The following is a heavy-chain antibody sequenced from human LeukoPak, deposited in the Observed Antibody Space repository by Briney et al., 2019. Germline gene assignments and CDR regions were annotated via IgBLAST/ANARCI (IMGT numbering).Heavy chain of an antibody. CDR1: GFTFSSYG. CDR3: ARADTVTYGGSGY. J-gene: IGHJ4*02. V-gene: IGHV3-30*03. D-gene: IGHD4-17*01. Sequence: GRSLRLSCAASGFTFSSYGMHWVRQAPGKGLEWVAVISYDGSNKYYADSVKGRFTISRDNSKNTLYLQMNSLRAEDTAVYYCARADTVTYGGSGYWGQGTLVTVSS. CDR2: ISYDGSNK.